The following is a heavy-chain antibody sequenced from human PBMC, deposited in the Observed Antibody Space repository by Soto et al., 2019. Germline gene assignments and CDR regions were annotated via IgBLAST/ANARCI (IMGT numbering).Heavy chain of an antibody. CDR2: IYWDDDK. D-gene: IGHD5-12*01. J-gene: IGHJ4*02. CDR3: AHRVGYSGYDCFDY. Sequence: QITLKESGPTLVKPTQTLTLTCTFSGFSLSTSGVGVGWIRQPPGKALEWLALIYWDDDKRYSPSLKSRLTIXKXTXXNQVVLTMTNMDPVDTATYYCAHRVGYSGYDCFDYWGQGTLVTVSS. V-gene: IGHV2-5*02. CDR1: GFSLSTSGVG.